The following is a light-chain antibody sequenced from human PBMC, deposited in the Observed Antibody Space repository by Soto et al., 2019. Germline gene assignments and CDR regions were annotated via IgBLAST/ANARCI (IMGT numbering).Light chain of an antibody. Sequence: EIVLTQSPATLSLSPGERATLSCRASQSVSSYLAWYQQQPGQAPRLLIYDASNRATGIPARFSGSGSGTDFTLTISSLEPEDFAVYYCQQRSNWPPLTSGQGTRPEIK. CDR2: DAS. CDR1: QSVSSY. J-gene: IGKJ5*01. V-gene: IGKV3-11*01. CDR3: QQRSNWPPLT.